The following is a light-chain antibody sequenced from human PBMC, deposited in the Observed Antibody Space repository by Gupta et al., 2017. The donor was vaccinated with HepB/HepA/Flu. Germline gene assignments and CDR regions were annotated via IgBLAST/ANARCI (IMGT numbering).Light chain of an antibody. CDR2: YDD. V-gene: IGLV1-36*01. J-gene: IGLJ2*01. CDR1: SSNIGNNA. Sequence: QSVLTQPPSVSEAPRQRVTISCSGSSSNIGNNAVNWYQQLPGKSPKLLIYYDDLLPSGVSDRFSGSRSGTSAFLAISGLQSEDEAEYYCAAWDDSLIGLVFGGGTKLTVL. CDR3: AAWDDSLIGLV.